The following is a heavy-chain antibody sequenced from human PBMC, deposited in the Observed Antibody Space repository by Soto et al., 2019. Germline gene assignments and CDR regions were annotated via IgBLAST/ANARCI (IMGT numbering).Heavy chain of an antibody. D-gene: IGHD3-10*01. CDR3: AIWTGLLWCGESGNCFAR. Sequence: SVKIYCTAAGYTFTSDGISWVRKTPGQGLEWMGWISADNGNTNSAQKLEGRVTVTTDISTSTAYMELRSLRSDDTAVYYCAIWTGLLWCGESGNCFARWGQGTLVTVSS. CDR1: GYTFTSDG. V-gene: IGHV1-18*04. J-gene: IGHJ5*02. CDR2: ISADNGNT.